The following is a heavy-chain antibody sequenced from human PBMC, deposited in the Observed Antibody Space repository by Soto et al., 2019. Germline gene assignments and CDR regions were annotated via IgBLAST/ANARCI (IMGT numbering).Heavy chain of an antibody. D-gene: IGHD6-13*01. CDR1: GGSISSNDFY. J-gene: IGHJ5*02. Sequence: QVQLQESGPGLVKPSQTLSLTCIVSGGSISSNDFYWSWIRQHPGKGLERIGYIYYSGNTYYNPCLKSRVTTLVDTSKNQFSLKVSSVTAADTAVYYCARLSGSWQSGFDPWGQGTLVTVAS. V-gene: IGHV4-31*03. CDR3: ARLSGSWQSGFDP. CDR2: IYYSGNT.